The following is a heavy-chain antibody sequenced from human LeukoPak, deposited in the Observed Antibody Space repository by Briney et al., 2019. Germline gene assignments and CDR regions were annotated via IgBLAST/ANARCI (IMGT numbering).Heavy chain of an antibody. Sequence: PSQTLSLTCTVSGGSINSGDYYWSWIRQPPGKGLEWITLIYWNDDTRYSPSLRSRLTITKDTSKNQVVLTMTNMDPVDTATYYCAHRSAAGNYYFDYWGQGTLITVSS. J-gene: IGHJ4*02. V-gene: IGHV2-5*01. CDR1: GGSINSGDYY. CDR3: AHRSAAGNYYFDY. CDR2: IYWNDDT.